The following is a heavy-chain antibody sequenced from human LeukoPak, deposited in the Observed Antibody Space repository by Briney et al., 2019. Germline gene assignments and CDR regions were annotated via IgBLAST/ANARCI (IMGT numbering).Heavy chain of an antibody. CDR3: ARGEAGTTTDFDY. Sequence: SETLSLTCTVSGASISSYYWSWIRKPPGKGLEWIGYIYYSGSTNYNPSLKSRVTISLDTSNNQFSLKLSSVTAADTAVYYCARGEAGTTTDFDYWGQGTLVTVSS. V-gene: IGHV4-59*01. CDR1: GASISSYY. J-gene: IGHJ4*02. CDR2: IYYSGST. D-gene: IGHD1-26*01.